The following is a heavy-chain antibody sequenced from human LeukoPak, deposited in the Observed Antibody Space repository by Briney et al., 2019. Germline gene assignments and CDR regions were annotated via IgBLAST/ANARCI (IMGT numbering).Heavy chain of an antibody. D-gene: IGHD2-21*01. CDR3: ARDHCDDAACYPFDR. Sequence: PSETLSLTCNVSGASLNYYYWSWIRQPAGKGLEWIGRVYLGGSTNYNPSLKSRVMMSLDKANNQFSLRLSSVTAADTAIYYCARDHCDDAACYPFDRWGQGALVTVSS. J-gene: IGHJ4*02. V-gene: IGHV4-4*07. CDR2: VYLGGST. CDR1: GASLNYYY.